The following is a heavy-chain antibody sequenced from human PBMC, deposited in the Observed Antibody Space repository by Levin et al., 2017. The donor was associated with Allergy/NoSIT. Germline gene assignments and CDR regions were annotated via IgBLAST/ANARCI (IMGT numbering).Heavy chain of an antibody. J-gene: IGHJ4*02. Sequence: SQTLSLPCTVSGGSVRSGVYYWGWIRQHPGKGLECIGYIHPSGSTYYNPSLNSRVTMSVDTSKNQISLKMTSVTAADTAVYYCARGLDYSKLGYWGQGTLVTVSS. V-gene: IGHV4-31*03. CDR3: ARGLDYSKLGY. CDR1: GGSVRSGVYY. CDR2: IHPSGST. D-gene: IGHD4-11*01.